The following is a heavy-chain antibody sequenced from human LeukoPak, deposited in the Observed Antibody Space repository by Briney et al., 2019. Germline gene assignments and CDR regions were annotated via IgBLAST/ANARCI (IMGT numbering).Heavy chain of an antibody. V-gene: IGHV4-34*01. D-gene: IGHD3-10*01. CDR3: ARDRYYGSGSPDLKY. J-gene: IGHJ4*02. CDR2: INHSGST. CDR1: GGSFSGYY. Sequence: PSETLSLTCAVYGGSFSGYYWSWIRQPPGKGLEWIGEINHSGSTNYNPSLKSRVTISVDTSKNQLSLKLSSVTAADTAVYYCARDRYYGSGSPDLKYWGQGTLVTVSS.